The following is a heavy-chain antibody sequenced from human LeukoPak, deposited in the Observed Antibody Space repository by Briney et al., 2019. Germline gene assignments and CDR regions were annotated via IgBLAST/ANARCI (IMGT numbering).Heavy chain of an antibody. CDR1: GFPFSTYL. CDR2: TSYDGSNK. CDR3: ARQRPNSDCFDY. J-gene: IGHJ4*02. Sequence: PGGSLRLSCAASGFPFSTYLMHWVRQAPGKGLEWVAVTSYDGSNKYYADPVKGRFTISRDNSKNTLYLQVNSLRAEDTAVYYCARQRPNSDCFDYWGQGTLVTVSS. V-gene: IGHV3-30-3*01. D-gene: IGHD2-21*02.